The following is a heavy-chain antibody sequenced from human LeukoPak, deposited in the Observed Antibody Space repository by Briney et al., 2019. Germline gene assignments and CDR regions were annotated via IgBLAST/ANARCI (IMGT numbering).Heavy chain of an antibody. CDR2: IYYSGST. Sequence: PSETLSLTCTVSGGSISSSSYYWGWIRQPPGRGLEWIGSIYYSGSTYYNPSLKSRVTISVDTSKNQFSLKLSSVTAADTAVYYCAREGRALADLPTSDYWGQGTLVTASS. V-gene: IGHV4-39*07. J-gene: IGHJ4*02. D-gene: IGHD6-25*01. CDR1: GGSISSSSYY. CDR3: AREGRALADLPTSDY.